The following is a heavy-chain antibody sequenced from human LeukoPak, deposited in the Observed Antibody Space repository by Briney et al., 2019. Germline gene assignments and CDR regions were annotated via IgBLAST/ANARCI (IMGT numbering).Heavy chain of an antibody. Sequence: GGSLRLSCAASGFTFSSYAMHWVRQAPGKGLEWVAVISYDGSNKYYADSVKGRFTISSDNSKNTLYLQMNSLRAEDTAVYYCARAQYSYGSPTLDYWGQGTLVTVSS. CDR2: ISYDGSNK. D-gene: IGHD5-18*01. CDR3: ARAQYSYGSPTLDY. V-gene: IGHV3-30*04. CDR1: GFTFSSYA. J-gene: IGHJ4*02.